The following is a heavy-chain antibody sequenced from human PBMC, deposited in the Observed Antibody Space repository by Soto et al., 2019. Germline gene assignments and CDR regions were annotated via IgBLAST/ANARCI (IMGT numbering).Heavy chain of an antibody. CDR1: GFTFSSYG. Sequence: GGSLRLSCAASGFTFSSYGMHWVRQAPGKGLEWVAVISYDGSNKYYADSVKGRFTISRDNSKNTLYLQMNSLRAEDTAVYYCAKDAAAAGRGSLLFDYWGQGTLVTVSS. D-gene: IGHD6-13*01. J-gene: IGHJ4*02. CDR3: AKDAAAAGRGSLLFDY. CDR2: ISYDGSNK. V-gene: IGHV3-30*18.